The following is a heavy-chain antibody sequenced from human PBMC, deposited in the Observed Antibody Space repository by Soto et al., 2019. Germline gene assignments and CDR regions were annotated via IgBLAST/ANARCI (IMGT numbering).Heavy chain of an antibody. CDR3: ARLDY. V-gene: IGHV4-39*01. Sequence: SETLSLTCAVSGSSISSSTFYWDWIRQPPGKGLEWIGGIHHSGSTYYNASLTSRVTISVDTSKNQFSLRLKSVTASDTAVYYCARLDYWGPGILVTVSS. CDR2: IHHSGST. J-gene: IGHJ4*02. CDR1: GSSISSSTFY.